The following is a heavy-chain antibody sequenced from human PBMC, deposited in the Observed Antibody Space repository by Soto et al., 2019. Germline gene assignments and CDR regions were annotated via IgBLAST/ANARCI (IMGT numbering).Heavy chain of an antibody. CDR2: IYYSGST. Sequence: SETLSLTCTVSGGSISSYYWSWIRQPPGKGLEWIGYIYYSGSTNYNPSLKSRVTISVDTSKNQFSLKLSSVTAADTAVYYCARRASLYYYYYMDVWGKGTTVTVSS. V-gene: IGHV4-59*08. CDR3: ARRASLYYYYYMDV. CDR1: GGSISSYY. J-gene: IGHJ6*03.